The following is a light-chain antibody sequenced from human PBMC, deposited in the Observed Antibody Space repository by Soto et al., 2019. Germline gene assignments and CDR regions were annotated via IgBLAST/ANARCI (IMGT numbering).Light chain of an antibody. V-gene: IGKV3-11*01. CDR3: QQRNSWPPLFT. CDR2: DAS. J-gene: IGKJ3*01. Sequence: EIVLTQSPATLSLSPGERATLSCRASQSISNHLAWYQQKPGQAPRLLIYDASKRATGIPARFSGSGSGTDFTLTISSLEPEDFAVYYCQQRNSWPPLFTFGPGTKV. CDR1: QSISNH.